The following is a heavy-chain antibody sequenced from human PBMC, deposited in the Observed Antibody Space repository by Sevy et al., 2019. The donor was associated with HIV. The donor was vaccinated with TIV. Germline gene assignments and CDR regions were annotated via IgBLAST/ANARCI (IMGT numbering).Heavy chain of an antibody. CDR3: ESGRMDFWSGYYDF. CDR1: GGSFSGYY. Sequence: SETLSLTCAVYGGSFSGYYWTWIRQFPGKELQWIGEINSDRQTRKNPSLTSRVTISVDSSKNQVSLKLISVTAADTAVYYCESGRMDFWSGYYDFWGRGTLVTVSS. J-gene: IGHJ4*02. D-gene: IGHD3-3*01. V-gene: IGHV4-34*01. CDR2: INSDRQT.